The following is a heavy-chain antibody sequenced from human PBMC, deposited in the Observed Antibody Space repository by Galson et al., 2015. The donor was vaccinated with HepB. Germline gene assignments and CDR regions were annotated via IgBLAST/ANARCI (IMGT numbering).Heavy chain of an antibody. CDR2: VSPYNGNT. Sequence: SVKVSCKASGYTFTRYGINWVRQAPGQGLEWMGWVSPYNGNTNYAQKLQGRVTMTTDTSTSTAYMELRSLRSDDTAVYYCASDIAAGSSWGQGTLVTVSS. CDR1: GYTFTRYG. V-gene: IGHV1-18*01. D-gene: IGHD6-13*01. J-gene: IGHJ4*02. CDR3: ASDIAAGSS.